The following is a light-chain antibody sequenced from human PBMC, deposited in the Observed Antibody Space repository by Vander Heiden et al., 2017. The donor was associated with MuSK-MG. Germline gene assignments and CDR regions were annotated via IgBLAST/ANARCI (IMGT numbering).Light chain of an antibody. CDR2: WAS. Sequence: IVMTQSPDSLTVSLGERATIDCKSSQSLLYSSNNKNYLVWYQQKPGQPPKLLISWASTRESGVPDRFSGSGSETDFTLTINSLRAEDVGVYYCQQYYTSPWTFGHGTRVEIK. CDR1: QSLLYSSNNKNY. J-gene: IGKJ1*01. V-gene: IGKV4-1*01. CDR3: QQYYTSPWT.